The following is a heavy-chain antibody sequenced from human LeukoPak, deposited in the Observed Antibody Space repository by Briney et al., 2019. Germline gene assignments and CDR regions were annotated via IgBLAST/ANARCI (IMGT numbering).Heavy chain of an antibody. D-gene: IGHD3-22*01. CDR1: GSTFSSYA. CDR2: ISGSGGST. CDR3: AKHCLGDSSGYYYLANFDY. J-gene: IGHJ4*02. V-gene: IGHV3-23*01. Sequence: GGSLRLSCAASGSTFSSYAMSWVRQAPGKGLEWVSAISGSGGSTYYADSVKGRFTISRDNSKNTLYLQMNSLRAEDTAVYYCAKHCLGDSSGYYYLANFDYWGQGTLVTVSS.